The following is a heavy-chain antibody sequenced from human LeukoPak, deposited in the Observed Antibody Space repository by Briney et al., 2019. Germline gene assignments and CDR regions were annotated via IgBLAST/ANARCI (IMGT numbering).Heavy chain of an antibody. D-gene: IGHD3-22*01. CDR3: AREVYYYDSSGYYERPDY. V-gene: IGHV1-18*01. CDR2: ISAYNGNT. Sequence: ASVKVSCKASGYTFTSYGISWVRQAPGRGLEWMGWISAYNGNTNYAQKLQGRVTMTTDTSTSTAYMELRSLRSDDTAVYYCAREVYYYDSSGYYERPDYWGQGTLVTVSS. CDR1: GYTFTSYG. J-gene: IGHJ4*02.